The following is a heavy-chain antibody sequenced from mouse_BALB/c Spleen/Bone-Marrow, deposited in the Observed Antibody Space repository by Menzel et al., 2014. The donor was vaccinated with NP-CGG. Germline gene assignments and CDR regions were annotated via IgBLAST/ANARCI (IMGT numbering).Heavy chain of an antibody. Sequence: EVKLMESGGGLVKPGGSLKLSCAASGFTFSSYTMSWVRQTPEKRLEWVATISSGGSYTYYPDSVKGRFTISRDNAKNTLYLQMSSLKSEDTAMYYCTRDGKGNYDYAMDYWGQRTSVTVSS. J-gene: IGHJ4*01. CDR1: GFTFSSYT. D-gene: IGHD2-1*01. CDR2: ISSGGSYT. CDR3: TRDGKGNYDYAMDY. V-gene: IGHV5-6-4*01.